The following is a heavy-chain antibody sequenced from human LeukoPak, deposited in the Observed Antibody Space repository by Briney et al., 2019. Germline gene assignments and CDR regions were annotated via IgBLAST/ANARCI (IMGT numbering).Heavy chain of an antibody. CDR1: GGSLSSHY. D-gene: IGHD3-10*01. J-gene: IGHJ5*02. V-gene: IGHV4-59*11. CDR2: IYYSGST. CDR3: ARVIRIMVPPSQNWFDL. Sequence: SEALSLTCAVSGGSLSSHYWSWVPQPPGKGGEGGGYIYYSGSTNYNPSLNCRVTISVHPSKNQFSLQLSSVTAADTAVYYCARVIRIMVPPSQNWFDLSGQGPLVTVSS.